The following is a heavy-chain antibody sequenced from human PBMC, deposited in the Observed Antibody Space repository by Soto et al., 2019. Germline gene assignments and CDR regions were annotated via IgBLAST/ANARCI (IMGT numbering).Heavy chain of an antibody. V-gene: IGHV4-31*03. CDR1: GGSITTGGYY. CDR3: ARNKCSGGSCYSWSLDY. CDR2: RYYSEST. Sequence: PSETLSLTCTVSGGSITTGGYYWSWIRQLPGKGLEWIGHRYYSESTYYNPSLKSRVSISLDTSKNQFSLRLSFVTAADTAMYYCARNKCSGGSCYSWSLDYWGKVTPVTVS. J-gene: IGHJ4*02. D-gene: IGHD2-15*01.